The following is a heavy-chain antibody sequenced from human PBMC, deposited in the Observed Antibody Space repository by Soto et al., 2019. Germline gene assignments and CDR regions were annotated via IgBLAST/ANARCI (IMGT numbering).Heavy chain of an antibody. CDR3: ARASRELLRKNYYYYGMDV. CDR1: GGSISSYY. CDR2: IYYSGST. D-gene: IGHD1-26*01. V-gene: IGHV4-59*01. J-gene: IGHJ6*02. Sequence: QVQLQESGPGLVKPSETLSLTCTVSGGSISSYYWSWIRQPPGKGLEWIGYIYYSGSTNYNPSLKSRVTISVDTSKNQFSLKLSSVTAADTAVYYCARASRELLRKNYYYYGMDVWGQGTTVTVSS.